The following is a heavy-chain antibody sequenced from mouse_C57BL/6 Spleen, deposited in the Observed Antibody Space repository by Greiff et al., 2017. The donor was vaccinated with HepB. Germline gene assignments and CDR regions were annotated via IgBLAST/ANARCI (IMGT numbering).Heavy chain of an antibody. V-gene: IGHV1-52*01. D-gene: IGHD2-1*01. CDR2: IDPSDSET. CDR1: GYTFTSYW. J-gene: IGHJ1*03. Sequence: VQLQQPGAELVRPGSSVKLSCKASGYTFTSYWMHWVKQRPIQGLEWIGNIDPSDSETHYNQKFKDKATLTVDKSSSTAYMQLSSLTSEDSAVYYCASSYGNYWYFDVWGTGTTVTVSS. CDR3: ASSYGNYWYFDV.